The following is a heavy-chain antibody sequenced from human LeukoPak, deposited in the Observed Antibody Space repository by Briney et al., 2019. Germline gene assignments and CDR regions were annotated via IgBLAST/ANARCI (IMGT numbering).Heavy chain of an antibody. J-gene: IGHJ5*02. Sequence: SETLSLTCTVSGGSISSGDYYWNWIRQPPGKGLQWIGCIYDSGSTYYSPSLRSRLTISVDTSKNQFSLELSSVTAADTAVYYCARSSRRRNWFDPWGQGTLVTVSS. CDR3: ARSSRRRNWFDP. CDR1: GGSISSGDYY. CDR2: IYDSGST. V-gene: IGHV4-30-4*01.